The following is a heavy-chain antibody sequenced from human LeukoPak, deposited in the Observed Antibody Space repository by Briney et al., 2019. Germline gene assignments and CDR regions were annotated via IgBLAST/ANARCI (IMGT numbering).Heavy chain of an antibody. D-gene: IGHD3-22*01. CDR1: GFTFSSYE. CDR3: ARLANYDSSGYFDY. V-gene: IGHV3-7*01. Sequence: GGSLRLSCAASGFTFSSYEMHWVRQAPGKGLEWVANIRQDGSEKYYVASVRGRFTISRDNAKNSLYLQMNSLRGEDTAVYYCARLANYDSSGYFDYWGQGTLVTVSS. J-gene: IGHJ4*02. CDR2: IRQDGSEK.